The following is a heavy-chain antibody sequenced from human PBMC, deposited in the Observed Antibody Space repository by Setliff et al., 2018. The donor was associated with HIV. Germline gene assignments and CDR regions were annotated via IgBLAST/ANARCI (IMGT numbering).Heavy chain of an antibody. CDR1: GGTFSAYA. D-gene: IGHD2-2*01. J-gene: IGHJ4*02. V-gene: IGHV1-69*06. CDR3: ARVYCSTTSCYNEYYFDY. Sequence: SVKVSCKLSGGTFSAYAITWVRQAPGQGLEWMGRIIPIFDTTNSAQKFQGRVTMTADKSMSTAYMEVSSLTSDDTAVYYCARVYCSTTSCYNEYYFDYWGQGTLVTVSS. CDR2: IIPIFDTT.